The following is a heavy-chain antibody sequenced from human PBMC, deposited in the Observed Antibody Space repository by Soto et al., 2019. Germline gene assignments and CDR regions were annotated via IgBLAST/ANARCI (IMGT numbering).Heavy chain of an antibody. CDR1: GGSISSGGYY. Sequence: SETLSLTCTVSGGSISSGGYYWSWIRQHPGKGLEWIGYIYYSGSTYYNPSLKSRVTISVDTSKNQFSLKLSSLTAADTAVYYCARESDDCGDIRWGQGTLVTVSS. J-gene: IGHJ4*02. D-gene: IGHD4-17*01. V-gene: IGHV4-31*03. CDR2: IYYSGST. CDR3: ARESDDCGDIR.